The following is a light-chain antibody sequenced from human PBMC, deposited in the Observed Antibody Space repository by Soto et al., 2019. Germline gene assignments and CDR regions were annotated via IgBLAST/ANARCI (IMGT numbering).Light chain of an antibody. CDR1: QPVSANY. V-gene: IGKV3-20*01. Sequence: VVLTQSPATLSLSPGERATLSCRANQPVSANYLAWYQQKPGQAPRLLIYGASSRATGIPDRFSGSGSGTDFTLTISRLEPEDFAVFYCHQYGSSPFTFGPGIKVDIK. J-gene: IGKJ3*01. CDR3: HQYGSSPFT. CDR2: GAS.